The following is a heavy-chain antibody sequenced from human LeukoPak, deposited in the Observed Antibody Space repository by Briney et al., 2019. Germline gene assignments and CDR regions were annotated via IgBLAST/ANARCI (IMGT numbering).Heavy chain of an antibody. D-gene: IGHD7-27*01. J-gene: IGHJ4*02. CDR3: ARSGELGYDY. Sequence: GGSLRLPCAASGFTFSSYSMNWVRQAPGKGLEWVSSISSSSSYIYYADSVKGRFTISRDNAKNSLYLQMNSLRAEDTAVYYCARSGELGYDYWGQGTLVTVSS. V-gene: IGHV3-21*01. CDR2: ISSSSSYI. CDR1: GFTFSSYS.